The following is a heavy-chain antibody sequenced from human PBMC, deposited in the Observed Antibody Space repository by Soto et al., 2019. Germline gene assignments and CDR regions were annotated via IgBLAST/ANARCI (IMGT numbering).Heavy chain of an antibody. D-gene: IGHD2-2*01. J-gene: IGHJ4*02. CDR2: ISAYNGNT. V-gene: IGHV1-18*01. CDR1: GYTFTSYG. CDR3: ARDLRSPWGIGVVPAATPLDY. Sequence: QVQLVQSGAEVKKPGASVKVSCKASGYTFTSYGISWVRKAPGQGREWMGWISAYNGNTNYAEKLQGRVTMTTDTSTRTAYMELRSLRSDATAVYYCARDLRSPWGIGVVPAATPLDYWGQGTLVTVSS.